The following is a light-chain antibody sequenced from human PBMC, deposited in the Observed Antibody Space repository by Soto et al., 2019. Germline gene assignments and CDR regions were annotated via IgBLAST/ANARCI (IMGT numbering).Light chain of an antibody. CDR1: QGISTW. V-gene: IGKV1D-12*01. CDR3: QQTTSLPFT. J-gene: IGKJ3*01. Sequence: DIQMTQSPSSVSAPVGDRVTITCRASQGISTWLAWYQQKPGKAPKLLIYGASNLESGVPSRFSGSGSGTDFTLTISSLQPEDFASYYCQQTTSLPFTFGPGTKVDIK. CDR2: GAS.